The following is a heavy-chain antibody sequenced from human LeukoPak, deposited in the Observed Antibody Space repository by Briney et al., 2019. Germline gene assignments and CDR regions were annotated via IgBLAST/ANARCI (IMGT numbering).Heavy chain of an antibody. CDR1: GDTFTSYG. CDR2: ISAYNGNT. J-gene: IGHJ2*01. Sequence: ASVKVSCKASGDTFTSYGISWVRQAPGQGLEWMGWISAYNGNTNYAQKLQGRVTMTTDTSTSTAYMELRSLRSDDTAVYYCARDKPVYNWNDVMYFDLWGRGTLVTVSS. V-gene: IGHV1-18*01. D-gene: IGHD1-20*01. CDR3: ARDKPVYNWNDVMYFDL.